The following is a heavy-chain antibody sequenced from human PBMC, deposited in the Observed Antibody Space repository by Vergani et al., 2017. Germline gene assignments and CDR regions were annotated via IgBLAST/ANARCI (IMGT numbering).Heavy chain of an antibody. V-gene: IGHV4-38-2*02. J-gene: IGHJ4*02. CDR2: IYHRGST. Sequence: QVQLQESGPGLVKPSETLYLTCAVSGYFISSGYYWGWVRQPPGKGLEWIGSIYHRGSTFYNPSLKSRVTISVDTSKNQFSLKLSSVTAADTAVYYCARDNGLYSSSSGFDYWGQGTLVTVSS. D-gene: IGHD6-6*01. CDR1: GYFISSGYY. CDR3: ARDNGLYSSSSGFDY.